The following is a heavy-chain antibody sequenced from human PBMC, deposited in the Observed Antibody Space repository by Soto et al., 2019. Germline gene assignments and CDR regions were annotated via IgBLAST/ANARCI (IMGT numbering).Heavy chain of an antibody. CDR3: ARRGSGSYYDY. CDR2: ISGRGDST. CDR1: GFTFSTYA. J-gene: IGHJ4*02. V-gene: IGHV3-23*01. D-gene: IGHD1-26*01. Sequence: EVQLLESGGGLVQPGGSLRLSCAASGFTFSTYAMRWVRQAPGKGLEWVPAISGRGDSTYYADSVTGRFTISRDNSKNTLYLQMNSLRAEDTAVYYCARRGSGSYYDYWGQGTLVTVSS.